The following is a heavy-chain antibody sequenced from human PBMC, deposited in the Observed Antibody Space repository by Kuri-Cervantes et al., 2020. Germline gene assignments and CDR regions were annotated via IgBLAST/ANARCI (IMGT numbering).Heavy chain of an antibody. D-gene: IGHD2/OR15-2a*01. CDR1: GFTFRDYG. J-gene: IGHJ4*02. CDR2: IWYDGITK. CDR3: ARGRIRFRALDY. V-gene: IGHV3-33*01. Sequence: GESLKISCAASGFTFRDYGIHWVRQAPGKGLEWVAVIWYDGITKYYADSVKGRFTISRDNTKNSLYLQMNSLRAEDTAVYYCARGRIRFRALDYWGQGTLVTISS.